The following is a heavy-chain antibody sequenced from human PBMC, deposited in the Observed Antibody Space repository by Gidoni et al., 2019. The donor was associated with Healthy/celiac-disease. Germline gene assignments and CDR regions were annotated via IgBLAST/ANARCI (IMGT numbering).Heavy chain of an antibody. D-gene: IGHD2-2*01. CDR2: IWYDGSNK. CDR3: ARDLGPWGIVPAAPRGPFDY. V-gene: IGHV3-33*01. Sequence: QAPGKGLEWVAVIWYDGSNKYYADSVKGRFTISRDNSKNTQYLQMNSLRAEDTAVYYCARDLGPWGIVPAAPRGPFDYWGQGTLVTVSS. J-gene: IGHJ4*02.